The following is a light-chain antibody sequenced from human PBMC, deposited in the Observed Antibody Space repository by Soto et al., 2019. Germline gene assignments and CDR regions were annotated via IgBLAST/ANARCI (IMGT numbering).Light chain of an antibody. Sequence: DIQMTQSPSTLSGSVGDRFTITCQASQDISNYLNWYQQKPGKAPKLLIYDASNLETGVPSRFSGSGSGTDFTFTISSLQPEDIATYYCQQYDNLPVTFGGGTKVDIK. J-gene: IGKJ4*01. CDR1: QDISNY. V-gene: IGKV1-33*01. CDR2: DAS. CDR3: QQYDNLPVT.